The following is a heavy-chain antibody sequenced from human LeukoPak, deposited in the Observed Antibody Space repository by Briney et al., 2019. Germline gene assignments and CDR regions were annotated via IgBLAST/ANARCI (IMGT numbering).Heavy chain of an antibody. D-gene: IGHD2-2*02. CDR1: GYIFAHNG. CDR3: ARGRGLVVPTAIPVWFDP. V-gene: IGHV1-18*01. J-gene: IGHJ5*02. Sequence: ASVKVSCKTSGYIFAHNGISWVRRAPGQGPEWMGWISAYNGNTNYAQKFQGRVTMTTDTSTSTAYMELRSLRSDDTAIYYCARGRGLVVPTAIPVWFDPWGLGTLVTVSS. CDR2: ISAYNGNT.